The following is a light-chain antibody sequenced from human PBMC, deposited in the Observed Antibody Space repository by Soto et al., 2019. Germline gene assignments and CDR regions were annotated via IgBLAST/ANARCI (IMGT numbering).Light chain of an antibody. Sequence: QSALTQPASVSGSPGQSITISCTGTSSDVGGYNYVSWYQQHPGKAPKLMIYEVSNRPSGVSNRFSDSKSGNTASLTISGLQAEDEADYYCSSYTSYSILYVFGTGTKLTVL. CDR3: SSYTSYSILYV. J-gene: IGLJ1*01. CDR1: SSDVGGYNY. V-gene: IGLV2-14*01. CDR2: EVS.